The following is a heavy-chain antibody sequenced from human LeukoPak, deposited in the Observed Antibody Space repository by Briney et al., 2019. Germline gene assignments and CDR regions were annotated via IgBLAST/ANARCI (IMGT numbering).Heavy chain of an antibody. CDR2: IWYDGSNK. Sequence: TGGSLRLSCAASGFTFSSYGMHWVRQAPGKGLEWVAVIWYDGSNKYYADSVKGRFTISRDNSKNTLYLQMNSLRAEDTAVYYCARDAPAASGLLDYWGQGTLVTVSS. J-gene: IGHJ4*02. CDR3: ARDAPAASGLLDY. CDR1: GFTFSSYG. V-gene: IGHV3-33*08. D-gene: IGHD2-2*01.